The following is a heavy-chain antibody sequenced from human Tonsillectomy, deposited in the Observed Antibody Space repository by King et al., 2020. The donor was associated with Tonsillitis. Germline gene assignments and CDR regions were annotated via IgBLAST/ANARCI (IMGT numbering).Heavy chain of an antibody. CDR1: GFTFSSYA. CDR2: ISSNGGST. CDR3: ARGKWLQPFDY. J-gene: IGHJ4*02. V-gene: IGHV3-64*01. D-gene: IGHD5-24*01. Sequence: VQLVESGGGLVQPGGSLRLSCAASGFTFSSYAMHWVRQAPGKGLEYVSAISSNGGSTYYANSVKGRFTISRDNSKNTLYLQMGSLRAEEMAVYYCARGKWLQPFDYWGLGTLVTVSS.